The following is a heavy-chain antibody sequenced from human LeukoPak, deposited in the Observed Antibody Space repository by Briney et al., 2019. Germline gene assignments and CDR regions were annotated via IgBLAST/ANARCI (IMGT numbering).Heavy chain of an antibody. CDR3: ARVVMGRFGARGYYYYGMDV. V-gene: IGHV1-69*04. J-gene: IGHJ6*02. CDR2: IIPILGIA. D-gene: IGHD3-10*01. Sequence: SVKVSCKASGGTFSSYAISWVRQAPGQGLEWMGRIIPILGIANYAQKFQGRVTITADKSTSTAYMELSSLRSEDTAVYYCARVVMGRFGARGYYYYGMDVWGQGTTVTVSS. CDR1: GGTFSSYA.